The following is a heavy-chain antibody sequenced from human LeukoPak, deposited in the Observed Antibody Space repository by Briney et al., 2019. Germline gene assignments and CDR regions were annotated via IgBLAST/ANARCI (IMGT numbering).Heavy chain of an antibody. CDR3: ARNYDILTGYSYFDY. D-gene: IGHD3-9*01. Sequence: PSETLSLTCTVSGGSISSSRYYWGWIRQPPGKGLEWIGEINHSGSTNYNPSLKSRVTISVDTSKNQFSLKLSSVTAADTAVYYCARNYDILTGYSYFDYWGQGTLVTVSS. V-gene: IGHV4-39*07. J-gene: IGHJ4*02. CDR2: INHSGST. CDR1: GGSISSSRYY.